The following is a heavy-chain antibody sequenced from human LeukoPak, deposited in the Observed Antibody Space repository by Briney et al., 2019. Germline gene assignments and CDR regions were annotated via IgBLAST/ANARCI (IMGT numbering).Heavy chain of an antibody. CDR3: ARSVGGATTPRFDY. CDR1: GDTFSRYA. CDR2: IIPSLDIP. V-gene: IGHV1-69*04. Sequence: SVKVSCKASGDTFSRYAISWVRQAPGLGLEWMGRIIPSLDIPNYPQKFQGRVTITADKSTSTAYMEVRSLGSEDTAVYYCARSVGGATTPRFDYWGQGTLVTVSS. J-gene: IGHJ4*02. D-gene: IGHD1-26*01.